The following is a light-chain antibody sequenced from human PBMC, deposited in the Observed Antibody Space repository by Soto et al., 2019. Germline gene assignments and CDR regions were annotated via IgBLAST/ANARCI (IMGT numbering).Light chain of an antibody. Sequence: TVLTQSPGTLSLSPGERAALSCRASQSVSSDWLAWYQQKPGQPPRLLIYGASNRATGIPDRFSGSGSGTDFTLTISRLEPEDFAFYFCQDYHGSPPTFGQGTMAEIK. V-gene: IGKV3-20*01. J-gene: IGKJ1*01. CDR2: GAS. CDR1: QSVSSDW. CDR3: QDYHGSPPT.